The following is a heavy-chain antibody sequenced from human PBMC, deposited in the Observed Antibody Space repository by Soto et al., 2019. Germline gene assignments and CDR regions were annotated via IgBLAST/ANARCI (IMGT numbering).Heavy chain of an antibody. Sequence: PTLVNPTQTLTLTCTFSGFSLSTSGVGVGWIRQPPGKALEWLAHIFSNDEKSYSTSLKSRLTISKDTSKSQVVLTMTNMDPVDTATYYCARIRGSGWEIDYWGQGTLVTVSS. CDR3: ARIRGSGWEIDY. D-gene: IGHD6-19*01. J-gene: IGHJ4*02. CDR2: IFSNDEK. CDR1: GFSLSTSGVG. V-gene: IGHV2-26*01.